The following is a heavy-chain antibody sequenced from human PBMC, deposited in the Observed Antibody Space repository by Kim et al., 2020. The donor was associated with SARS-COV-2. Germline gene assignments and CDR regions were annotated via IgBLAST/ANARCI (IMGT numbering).Heavy chain of an antibody. CDR2: ISGSGGST. Sequence: GGSLRLSCAASGFTFSSYAMSWVRQAPGKGLEWVSAISGSGGSTYYADSVKGRFTISRDNSKNTLYLQMNSLRAEDTAVYYCAKDLKSIVPIFNWFDPWGQGTLVTVSS. V-gene: IGHV3-23*01. CDR1: GFTFSSYA. CDR3: AKDLKSIVPIFNWFDP. J-gene: IGHJ5*02. D-gene: IGHD1-26*01.